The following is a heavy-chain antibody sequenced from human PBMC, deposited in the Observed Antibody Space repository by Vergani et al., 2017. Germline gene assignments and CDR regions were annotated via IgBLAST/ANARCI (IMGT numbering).Heavy chain of an antibody. CDR3: ARRSGYGEGYFDY. CDR2: IYHTGTT. V-gene: IGHV4-38-2*01. J-gene: IGHJ4*02. Sequence: QVQLQESGPGLVKPSETLSLTCAVSGYSISSGYYWGCIRQPPGKGLEWIGSIYHTGTTYYNPTLKSRGTISVATSKNHFSLKLSSVTAADTAVYYCARRSGYGEGYFDYWGQGTLVTVSS. D-gene: IGHD5-12*01. CDR1: GYSISSGYY.